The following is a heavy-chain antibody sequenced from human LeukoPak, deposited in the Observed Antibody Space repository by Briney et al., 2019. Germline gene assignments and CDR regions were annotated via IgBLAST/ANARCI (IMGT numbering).Heavy chain of an antibody. Sequence: GGSLRLSCAASGFTFNDYNMGWIRQAPGKGLEWVAYISSGMYYADSVKGRFTISRDNAKNSLYLQMNSLRADGTAVYYCARRIWGADSQSHTFDIWGQGTMVTVSS. D-gene: IGHD3-16*01. CDR3: ARRIWGADSQSHTFDI. CDR2: ISSGM. J-gene: IGHJ3*02. CDR1: GFTFNDYN. V-gene: IGHV3-11*01.